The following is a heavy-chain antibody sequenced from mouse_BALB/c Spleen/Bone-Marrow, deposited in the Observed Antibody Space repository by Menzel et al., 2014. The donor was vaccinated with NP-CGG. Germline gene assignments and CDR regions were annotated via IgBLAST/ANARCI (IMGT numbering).Heavy chain of an antibody. V-gene: IGHV1-67*01. Sequence: VQLQESGPELVRPGVSVKISCKGSGYTFTDXAXHWVXQSXXXXXXWIXVISXXSGNTNYNQKFKGKATMTVDKSSSAAYMELARLTSEDSAIYYCARSGWGSSLFAYWGQGTLVTVSA. CDR2: ISXXSGNT. CDR3: ARSGWGSSLFAY. J-gene: IGHJ3*01. CDR1: GYTFTDXA. D-gene: IGHD1-1*01.